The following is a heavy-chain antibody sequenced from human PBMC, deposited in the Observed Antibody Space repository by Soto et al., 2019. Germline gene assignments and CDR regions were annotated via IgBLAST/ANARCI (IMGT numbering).Heavy chain of an antibody. CDR3: ARDKDRLQLGGNYYFILDV. CDR2: IMPVFRRP. Sequence: QVQLVQSGAEVKKPGSSVKVSCEASGGTFRTSAISWVRHAPGQGLEWVGGIMPVFRRPKYAQNFQDRVTITADESTSTAYMELNSLRSDDTAVYYCARDKDRLQLGGNYYFILDVWGQGTAVTVSS. V-gene: IGHV1-69*12. D-gene: IGHD1-1*01. J-gene: IGHJ6*02. CDR1: GGTFRTSA.